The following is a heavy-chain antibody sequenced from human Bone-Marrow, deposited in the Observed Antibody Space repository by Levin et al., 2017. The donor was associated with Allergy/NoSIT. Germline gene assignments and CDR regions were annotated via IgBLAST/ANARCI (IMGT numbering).Heavy chain of an antibody. V-gene: IGHV4-38-2*02. CDR3: ARDRYSAWGNFDF. CDR1: GYSISTGYF. Sequence: PSETLSLTCNVSGYSISTGYFWAWIRQSPVKGLEWIGNVYHDGSTHYNPSLKSRLTISVDTSKNQFSLRLTSVTVGDTALYYCARDRYSAWGNFDFWGQGALVTVSS. CDR2: VYHDGST. D-gene: IGHD7-27*01. J-gene: IGHJ4*01.